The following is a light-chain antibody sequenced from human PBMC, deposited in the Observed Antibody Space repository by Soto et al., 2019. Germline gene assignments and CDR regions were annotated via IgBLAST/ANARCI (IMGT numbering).Light chain of an antibody. J-gene: IGLJ3*02. CDR3: AAWDNSLNGYWV. Sequence: QSVLTQPPSASGTPGQRVTISCSGSSSNIGSNIVNWYQHLPGTAPKLLIYSNNQRPSGVPDRFSGSKSGTSASLAISGLQSEDEADYYCAAWDNSLNGYWVFGGGTQLTVL. V-gene: IGLV1-44*01. CDR2: SNN. CDR1: SSNIGSNI.